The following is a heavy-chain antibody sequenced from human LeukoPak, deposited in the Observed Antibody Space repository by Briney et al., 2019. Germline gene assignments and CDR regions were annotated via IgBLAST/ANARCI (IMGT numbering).Heavy chain of an antibody. CDR2: ISSNGGST. D-gene: IGHD2-2*01. Sequence: GGSLRLSCAASGFTFSSYAMHWVRQAPGKGLEYVSAISSNGGSTYYANSVKGRFAISRDNSKNTLYLQMGSLRAEDMAVYYCARDSSTTNYYYGMDVWGQGTTVTVSS. V-gene: IGHV3-64*01. CDR1: GFTFSSYA. J-gene: IGHJ6*02. CDR3: ARDSSTTNYYYGMDV.